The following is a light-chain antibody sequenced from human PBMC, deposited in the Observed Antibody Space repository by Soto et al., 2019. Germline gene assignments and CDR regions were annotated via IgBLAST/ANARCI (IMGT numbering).Light chain of an antibody. J-gene: IGLJ3*02. CDR2: DVN. CDR1: SSDIGAYNY. Sequence: QSALTQPASVSGSPGQSITISCAGTSSDIGAYNYVSWYQQYPGMAPKLVIYDVNNRPSGVSNRFSGSKSGNMASLTISGLQAEDEADYYCSSYADSSTRVFGGGTQLTVL. CDR3: SSYADSSTRV. V-gene: IGLV2-14*01.